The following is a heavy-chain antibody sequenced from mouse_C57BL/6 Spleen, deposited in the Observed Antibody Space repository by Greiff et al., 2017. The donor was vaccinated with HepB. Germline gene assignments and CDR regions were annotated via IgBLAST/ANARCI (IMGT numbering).Heavy chain of an antibody. CDR3: ARYGGYGNAYYSNPY. CDR2: ILPGSGST. J-gene: IGHJ2*01. CDR1: GYTFTGYW. D-gene: IGHD2-5*01. V-gene: IGHV1-9*01. Sequence: QVQLKQSGAELMKPGASVKLSCKATGYTFTGYWIEWVKQRPGHGLEWIGEILPGSGSTNYNEKFKGKATFTADTSSNTAYMQLSSLTTEDSAIYYCARYGGYGNAYYSNPYWGQGTTLTVSS.